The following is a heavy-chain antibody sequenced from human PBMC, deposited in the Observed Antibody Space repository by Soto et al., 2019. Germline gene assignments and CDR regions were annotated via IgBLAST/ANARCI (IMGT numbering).Heavy chain of an antibody. CDR1: GGTFSSYA. D-gene: IGHD3-22*01. CDR3: ATDQYYYDSSCETVFDF. CDR2: IIPIFGTA. Sequence: SVKVSCKASGGTFSSYAISWVRQAPGQGLEWMGGIIPIFGTANYAQKFQGRVTITADESTSTAYMELSSLRSEDTAVYYCATDQYYYDSSCETVFDFWGQGTLVTVSS. V-gene: IGHV1-69*13. J-gene: IGHJ4*02.